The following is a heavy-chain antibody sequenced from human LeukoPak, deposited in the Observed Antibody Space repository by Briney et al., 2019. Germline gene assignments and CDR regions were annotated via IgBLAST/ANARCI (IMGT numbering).Heavy chain of an antibody. Sequence: GGSLRLSCAASGFTFDDYGMSWVRRAPGKGLEWVSGINWNGGSTGYADSVKGRFTISRDNAKNSLYLQMNSLRAEDTAVYYCARDFPYYYDSSGYREGDAFDIWGQGTMVTVSS. J-gene: IGHJ3*02. CDR2: INWNGGST. CDR1: GFTFDDYG. CDR3: ARDFPYYYDSSGYREGDAFDI. D-gene: IGHD3-22*01. V-gene: IGHV3-20*04.